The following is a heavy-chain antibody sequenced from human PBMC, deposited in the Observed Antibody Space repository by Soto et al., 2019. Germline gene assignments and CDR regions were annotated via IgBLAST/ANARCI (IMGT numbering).Heavy chain of an antibody. D-gene: IGHD1-26*01. CDR2: ISGSGGST. V-gene: IGHV3-23*01. J-gene: IGHJ5*02. Sequence: GGSLSLSCAASGFTFSSYAMSWVRQAPGKGLEWVSAISGSGGSTYYADSVKGRFTISRDNSKNTLYLQMNSLRAEDTAVYYCAKDRTTGSSYTNWFDPWGQGTLVTVSS. CDR1: GFTFSSYA. CDR3: AKDRTTGSSYTNWFDP.